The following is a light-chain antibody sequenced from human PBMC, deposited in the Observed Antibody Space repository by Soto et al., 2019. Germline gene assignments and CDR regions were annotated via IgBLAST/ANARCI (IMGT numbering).Light chain of an antibody. J-gene: IGKJ1*01. CDR1: QGIGSA. V-gene: IGKV1-6*01. CDR2: GAS. CDR3: LQDINYPWT. Sequence: AIQMTQSPSSLSASVGDRVTISCRASQGIGSALGWYQQKPGKAPKLLIYGASNLQSGVPPRFSGSGSGTDFTLAISSQQHEDSATYYCLQDINYPWTFGQGTRVELK.